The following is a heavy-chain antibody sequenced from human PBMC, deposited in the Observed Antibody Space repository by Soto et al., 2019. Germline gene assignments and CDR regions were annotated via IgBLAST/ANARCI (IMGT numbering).Heavy chain of an antibody. V-gene: IGHV1-8*01. J-gene: IGHJ3*02. D-gene: IGHD1-1*01. CDR1: GYTFTSYD. CDR2: LSPNSGNT. Sequence: QVQLVQSGAEVKKPGASVKVFCKVSGYTFTSYDINWVRQATGQGLEWMGWLSPNSGNTGYAQKFQGRVTMTRDTSTTTAYMELSSLRSEDTAVYYCARRTEHASDIWGQGTRVTVSS. CDR3: ARRTEHASDI.